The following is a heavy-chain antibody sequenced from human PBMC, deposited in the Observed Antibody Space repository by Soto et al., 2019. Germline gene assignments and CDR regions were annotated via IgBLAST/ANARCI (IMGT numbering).Heavy chain of an antibody. J-gene: IGHJ4*02. Sequence: EVQLLESGGGLVQPGESLRLSCAVSGFSFSTYGVTGVRQAPGKGLEWVSGVRGGSGRTHYADSVKGRFTITGDNSRNTVDLQMNSLRGEDPAVYYGAKWNGYFDYWGQGTLVTVSS. CDR1: GFSFSTYG. CDR3: AKWNGYFDY. CDR2: VRGGSGRT. V-gene: IGHV3-23*01. D-gene: IGHD1-1*01.